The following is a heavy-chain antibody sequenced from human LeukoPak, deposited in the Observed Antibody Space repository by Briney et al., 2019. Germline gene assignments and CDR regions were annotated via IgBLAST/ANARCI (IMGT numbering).Heavy chain of an antibody. Sequence: SQTLSLTCTVSGGSISSYYWSWIRQPPGKGLEWIGYIYYSGSTNYNPSLKSRVTISVDTSKNQFSLKLSSVTAADTAVYYCARSTITMVRGVIITPTGFDPWGQGTLVTVSS. J-gene: IGHJ5*02. CDR3: ARSTITMVRGVIITPTGFDP. CDR2: IYYSGST. V-gene: IGHV4-59*01. CDR1: GGSISSYY. D-gene: IGHD3-10*01.